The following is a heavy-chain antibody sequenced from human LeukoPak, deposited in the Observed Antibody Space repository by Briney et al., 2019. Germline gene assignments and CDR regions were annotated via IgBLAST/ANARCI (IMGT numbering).Heavy chain of an antibody. J-gene: IGHJ5*02. V-gene: IGHV4-59*08. CDR1: GGSISSDF. Sequence: SETLSLTCTVSGGSISSDFCSWVRQPPGKGLEWIGYISYSGINNYNPSLKSRVTISVDTSKNQFSLRLRTVTAADTAVYFCAGDIAAVNIPGSRLDPWGQGTLVTVSS. CDR2: ISYSGIN. D-gene: IGHD6-13*01. CDR3: AGDIAAVNIPGSRLDP.